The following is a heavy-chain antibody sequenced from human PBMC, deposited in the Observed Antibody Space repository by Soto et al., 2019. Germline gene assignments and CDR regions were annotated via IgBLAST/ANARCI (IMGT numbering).Heavy chain of an antibody. J-gene: IGHJ4*02. CDR3: ARRIAVAGLTFDY. Sequence: NPSETLSLTCAVYGGSISSYYWSWIRQPPGKGLEWIGYIYYSGSTNYNPSLKSRVTISVDTSKNQFSLKLSSVTAADTAVYYCARRIAVAGLTFDYWGQGTLVTVSS. CDR1: GGSISSYY. V-gene: IGHV4-59*08. D-gene: IGHD6-19*01. CDR2: IYYSGST.